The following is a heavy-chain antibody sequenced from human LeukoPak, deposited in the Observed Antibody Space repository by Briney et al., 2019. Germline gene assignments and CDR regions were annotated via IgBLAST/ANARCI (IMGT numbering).Heavy chain of an antibody. CDR3: ARHSWIQLWFRRTQPTSAFDI. CDR1: GGSISGSSYY. J-gene: IGHJ3*02. CDR2: IYYRGNT. V-gene: IGHV4-39*01. Sequence: PSETLSLTCTVSGGSISGSSYYWGWIRQPPGKGLEWIGTIYYRGNTYYNPSLKSRVSISVDTSKNQFSLSLRSVTAADTAVYYCARHSWIQLWFRRTQPTSAFDIWGQGTMVTVSS. D-gene: IGHD5-18*01.